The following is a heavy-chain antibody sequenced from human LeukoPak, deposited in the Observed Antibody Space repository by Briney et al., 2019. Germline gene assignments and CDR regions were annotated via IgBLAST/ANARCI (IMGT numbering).Heavy chain of an antibody. Sequence: HPGGSLRLSYAASGFTFDDYAMHWVRQAPGKGLEWVSGISWNSGSIGYADSVKGRFTISRDNAKNSLYLQMNSLRAEDTALYYCAKEGYYYGMDVWGKGTTVTVSS. CDR2: ISWNSGSI. CDR1: GFTFDDYA. J-gene: IGHJ6*04. V-gene: IGHV3-9*01. CDR3: AKEGYYYGMDV.